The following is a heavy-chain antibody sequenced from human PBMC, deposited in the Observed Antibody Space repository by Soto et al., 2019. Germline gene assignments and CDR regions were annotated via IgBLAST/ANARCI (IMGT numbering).Heavy chain of an antibody. D-gene: IGHD1-26*01. CDR3: SRGGSDYFDY. J-gene: IGHJ4*02. V-gene: IGHV3-30-3*01. CDR1: GFTFSSYA. Sequence: GGSLRLSCAASGFTFSSYAMHWVRQAPGKGLEWVAVISYDGSNKYYADSVKGRFTISRDNSKNTLYLQMNSLRAEDTAVYYCSRGGSDYFDYWGQGTLVTGSS. CDR2: ISYDGSNK.